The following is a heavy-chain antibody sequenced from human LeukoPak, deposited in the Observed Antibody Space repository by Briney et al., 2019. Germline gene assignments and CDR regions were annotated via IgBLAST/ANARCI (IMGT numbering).Heavy chain of an antibody. D-gene: IGHD3-10*01. V-gene: IGHV3-23*01. CDR1: GFTFSSYA. CDR3: ARQGSYPYYYYYYMDV. J-gene: IGHJ6*03. Sequence: TGGSLRLSCAASGFTFSSYAMSWVRQAPGKGLEWVSAISGSGGSTYYADSVKGRFTLSRDNSKNTLYVQMNSLRAEDTAVYYCARQGSYPYYYYYYMDVWGKGTTVTVSS. CDR2: ISGSGGST.